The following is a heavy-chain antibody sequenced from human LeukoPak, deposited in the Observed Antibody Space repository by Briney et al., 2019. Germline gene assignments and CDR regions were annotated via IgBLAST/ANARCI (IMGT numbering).Heavy chain of an antibody. V-gene: IGHV3-23*01. D-gene: IGHD6-19*01. Sequence: GGSLRLSCTASGFTFSSYAMSWVRQAPGKGLEWVSAISGSGDSTYYADSVKGRFTISRDNSKNTLYLQMNSLRAEDTAIYYCAKGVKQWLVQYYFDYWGQGTLVTVSS. CDR1: GFTFSSYA. CDR2: ISGSGDST. CDR3: AKGVKQWLVQYYFDY. J-gene: IGHJ4*02.